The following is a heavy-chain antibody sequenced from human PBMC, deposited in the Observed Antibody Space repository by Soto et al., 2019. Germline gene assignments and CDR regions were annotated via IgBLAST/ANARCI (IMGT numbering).Heavy chain of an antibody. CDR1: GGTFNNYH. D-gene: IGHD1-26*01. CDR3: GRGGLRWEEGTTYSYHVDV. J-gene: IGHJ6*02. Sequence: QVQLVQSGAEVKKPGSSVKISCKASGGTFNNYHITWVRQAPGQGLEWMGGIIPMFGTATYTQKLHGRLTITSAISTSPSYMDLSSLRSEDTATYFCGRGGLRWEEGTTYSYHVDVWGQGTTVTVSS. V-gene: IGHV1-69*06. CDR2: IIPMFGTA.